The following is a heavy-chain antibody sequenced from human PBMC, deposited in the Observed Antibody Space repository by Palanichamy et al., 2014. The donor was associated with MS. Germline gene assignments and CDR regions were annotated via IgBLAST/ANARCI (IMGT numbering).Heavy chain of an antibody. CDR1: GGSISGSYYY. D-gene: IGHD2-2*01. V-gene: IGHV4-39*01. J-gene: IGHJ4*02. Sequence: QLQESGPGLVKPSETPSLTCTVSGGSISGSYYYWGWIRQPPGKGLEWIGSVYYGGNTYYNPSPKSRVTISVDTSKNQFSLKLTTVTAADTAVYYCARPRGSSWYLDYWGQGTLVTVSS. CDR3: ARPRGSSWYLDY. CDR2: VYYGGNT.